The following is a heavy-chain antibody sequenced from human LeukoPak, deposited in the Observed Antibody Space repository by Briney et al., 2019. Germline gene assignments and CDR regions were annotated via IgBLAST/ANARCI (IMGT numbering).Heavy chain of an antibody. CDR3: AKGVDPFDY. V-gene: IGHV3-23*01. Sequence: GGSLRLSCAASGFTFSSYAMSWVRQAPGQGLEWVSLISGSGGNTYYADSVKGRFTISRDNSKNTLYLQMNTLRAEDTAVYYCAKGVDPFDYWGQGTLVTVSS. CDR2: ISGSGGNT. D-gene: IGHD3-9*01. CDR1: GFTFSSYA. J-gene: IGHJ4*02.